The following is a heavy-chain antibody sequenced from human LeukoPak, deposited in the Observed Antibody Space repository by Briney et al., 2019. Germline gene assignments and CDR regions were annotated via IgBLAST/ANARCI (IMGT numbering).Heavy chain of an antibody. CDR1: GYSISRGYY. CDR2: IYHTGST. CDR3: ARAGWIITSGIDY. J-gene: IGHJ4*02. V-gene: IGHV4-38-2*01. Sequence: SETLSLTCGVSGYSISRGYYWAWIRQPPGKGLEWIGTIYHTGSTYYTPSLGSRVTISVDTSKNEFSLNLNSVTAADTAVYYCARAGWIITSGIDYWGQEALVTVSS. D-gene: IGHD3-10*01.